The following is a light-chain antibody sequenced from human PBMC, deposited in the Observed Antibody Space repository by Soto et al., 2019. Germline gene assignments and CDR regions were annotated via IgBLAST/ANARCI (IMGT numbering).Light chain of an antibody. V-gene: IGKV1-39*01. CDR2: AGS. CDR1: QTTEIY. Sequence: DIQLTQSPSSLSASIGDRVTITCRSSQTTEIYLNWYQQKPGKAPRLLIYAGSNLQSWVPLRFSGSGSGTDFTLTISSLQPEDFATYYCQQSYSAPPTFGQGTEVEN. J-gene: IGKJ1*01. CDR3: QQSYSAPPT.